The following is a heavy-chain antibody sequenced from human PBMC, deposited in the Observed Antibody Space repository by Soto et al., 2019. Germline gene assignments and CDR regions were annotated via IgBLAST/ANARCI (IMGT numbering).Heavy chain of an antibody. J-gene: IGHJ6*02. V-gene: IGHV1-18*04. Sequence: ASVKVSFKASGYTFTSYGISWVRQAPGQGLEWMGWISAYNGNTNYAQKLQGRVTMTTDTSTSTAYMELRSLRSDDTAVYYCARATLNQLYYYYGMDVWGQGTAVTVSS. CDR1: GYTFTSYG. CDR2: ISAYNGNT. D-gene: IGHD2-2*01. CDR3: ARATLNQLYYYYGMDV.